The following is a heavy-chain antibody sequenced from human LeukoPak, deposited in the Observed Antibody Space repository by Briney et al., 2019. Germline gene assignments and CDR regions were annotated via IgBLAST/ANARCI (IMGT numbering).Heavy chain of an antibody. CDR2: IWYDGSNK. CDR3: ARGSGYSGYDAVDY. CDR1: GFTFSSYG. J-gene: IGHJ4*02. V-gene: IGHV3-33*01. D-gene: IGHD5-12*01. Sequence: GGSLRLSCAASGFTFSSYGTHWVRQAPGKGLEWVAVIWYDGSNKYYADSVKGRFTISRDNSKNTLYLQMNSLRAEDTAVYYCARGSGYSGYDAVDYWGQGTLVTVSS.